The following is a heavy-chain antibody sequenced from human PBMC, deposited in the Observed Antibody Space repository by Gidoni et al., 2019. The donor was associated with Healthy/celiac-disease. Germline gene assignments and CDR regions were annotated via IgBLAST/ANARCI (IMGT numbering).Heavy chain of an antibody. CDR1: GGSISSYY. CDR2: IYYSGST. Sequence: QVQLQESGPGLVKPSETLSLTCTVSGGSISSYYWSWIRQPPGKGLEWIGYIYYSGSTNYNPSLKSRVTISVDTSKNQFSLKLSSVTAADTAVYYCARESLGEGSGSYYYAFDIWGQGTMVTVSS. V-gene: IGHV4-59*01. J-gene: IGHJ3*02. CDR3: ARESLGEGSGSYYYAFDI. D-gene: IGHD3-10*01.